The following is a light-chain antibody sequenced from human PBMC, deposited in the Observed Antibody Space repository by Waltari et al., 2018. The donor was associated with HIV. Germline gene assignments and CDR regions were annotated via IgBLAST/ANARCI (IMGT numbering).Light chain of an antibody. CDR3: CAYAGSTTYVI. CDR1: SSDVGGYNL. J-gene: IGLJ2*01. CDR2: EVS. Sequence: QSALTQPASVSGSPGQSITISCTGTSSDVGGYNLVSWYQQHPGKAPKLMIYEVSKRPSGVSSRFSGSHSGNTASLTISGLQAEDEADYYCCAYAGSTTYVIFGGGAKLTVL. V-gene: IGLV2-23*02.